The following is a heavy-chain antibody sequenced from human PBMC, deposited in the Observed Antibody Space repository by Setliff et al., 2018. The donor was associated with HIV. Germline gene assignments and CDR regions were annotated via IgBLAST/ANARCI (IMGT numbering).Heavy chain of an antibody. D-gene: IGHD7-27*01. Sequence: GESLKISCAASGFTFSSYSMNWVRQAPGKGLEWVSYISGDTRIINYADSVKGRFTISRDDAKNSLYLQMNSLRVEDTALYYCARDLNWGFDYWGQGTLVTVSS. V-gene: IGHV3-48*01. CDR2: ISGDTRII. CDR3: ARDLNWGFDY. J-gene: IGHJ4*02. CDR1: GFTFSSYS.